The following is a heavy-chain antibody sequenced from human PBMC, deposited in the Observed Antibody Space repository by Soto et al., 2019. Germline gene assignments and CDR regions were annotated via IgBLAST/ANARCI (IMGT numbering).Heavy chain of an antibody. D-gene: IGHD3-9*01. CDR1: GFTFSSYG. Sequence: QVQLVESGGGVVQPGRSLRLSCAASGFTFSSYGMHWVRQAPGKGLEWVAVIWYDGSNKYYADSGKGRYTISRDNSKNTLYLQMNSLRAEDTAVYYCARDEANYDILTGYYAPPNYYMDVWGKGTPVTVSS. J-gene: IGHJ6*03. CDR2: IWYDGSNK. CDR3: ARDEANYDILTGYYAPPNYYMDV. V-gene: IGHV3-33*01.